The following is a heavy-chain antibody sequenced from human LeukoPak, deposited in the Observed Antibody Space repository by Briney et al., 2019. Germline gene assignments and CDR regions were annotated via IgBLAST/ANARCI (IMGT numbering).Heavy chain of an antibody. CDR1: GFIFSTYS. CDR3: ARDRSDDYGDRGAFDY. D-gene: IGHD4-17*01. J-gene: IGHJ4*02. V-gene: IGHV3-48*02. Sequence: GGSLRLSCAASGFIFSTYSMNWVRQAPGKGLEWVSYISSGSSTIYYADSVKGRFTISRDNAKNSLYLQMNSLRDEDTAVYYCARDRSDDYGDRGAFDYWGQGTLVTVSS. CDR2: ISSGSSTI.